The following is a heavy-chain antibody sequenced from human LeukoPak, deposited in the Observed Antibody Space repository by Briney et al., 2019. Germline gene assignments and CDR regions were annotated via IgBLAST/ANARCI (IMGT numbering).Heavy chain of an antibody. CDR3: ARMGYYYDSSGYYYVGDY. J-gene: IGHJ4*02. CDR2: INSDGIYI. CDR1: GFPFNRYS. V-gene: IGHV3-21*01. Sequence: GGSLRLSCAASGFPFNRYSMNWVRQAPGEGLEWVSSINSDGIYIYYADSMRGRFTVSRDSVKNLLFLEMNSVTAEDTAVYYCARMGYYYDSSGYYYVGDYWGQGTLVTVSS. D-gene: IGHD3-22*01.